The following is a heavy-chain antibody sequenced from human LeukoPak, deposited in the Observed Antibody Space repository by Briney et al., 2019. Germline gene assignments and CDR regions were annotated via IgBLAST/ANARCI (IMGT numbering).Heavy chain of an antibody. J-gene: IGHJ6*03. V-gene: IGHV4-38-2*02. D-gene: IGHD3-3*01. Sequence: SETLSLTCTVSGYSISSGFYWGWIRQPPGKGLEWIGSIYHSGSTYYNPSLKSRVTMSVDTSKNQFSLKLSSVTAADTAVYYCAKDGKAFTYYDFWSRYYYMDVWGKGTTVTVSS. CDR1: GYSISSGFY. CDR2: IYHSGST. CDR3: AKDGKAFTYYDFWSRYYYMDV.